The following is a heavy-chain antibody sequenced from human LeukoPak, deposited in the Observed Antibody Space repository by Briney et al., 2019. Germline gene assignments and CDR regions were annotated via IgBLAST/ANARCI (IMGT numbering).Heavy chain of an antibody. V-gene: IGHV4-31*03. CDR1: GGSISIGGYY. CDR3: ARVSGDGYKRYYFDY. J-gene: IGHJ4*02. CDR2: IYESGST. Sequence: SETLSLTCTVSGGSISIGGYYWSWIRLHPGRGLEWIWYIYESGSTYCNPSLKSRVTISVDTSQNQFSLKLSSLTAAHRAVVDCARVSGDGYKRYYFDYWGQGTLVTVSS. D-gene: IGHD5-24*01.